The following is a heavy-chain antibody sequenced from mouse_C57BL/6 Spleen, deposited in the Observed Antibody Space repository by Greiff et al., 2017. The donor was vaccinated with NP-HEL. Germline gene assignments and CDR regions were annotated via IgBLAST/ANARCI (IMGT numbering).Heavy chain of an antibody. CDR3: ARSSIYDGYHWYFDV. D-gene: IGHD2-3*01. Sequence: DVKLQESVAELVRPGASVKLSCTASGFNIKNTYMHWVKQRPEQGLEWIGRIDPANGNTKYAPKFQGKATITADTSSNTAYLQLSSLTSEDTAIYYCARSSIYDGYHWYFDVWGTGTTVTVSS. CDR2: IDPANGNT. CDR1: GFNIKNTY. J-gene: IGHJ1*03. V-gene: IGHV14-3*01.